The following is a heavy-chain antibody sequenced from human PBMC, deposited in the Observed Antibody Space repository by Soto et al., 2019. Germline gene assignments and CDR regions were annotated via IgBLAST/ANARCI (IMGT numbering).Heavy chain of an antibody. J-gene: IGHJ6*02. CDR3: ARESSSPNYYYSGMDV. V-gene: IGHV1-69*01. CDR1: GGTFSSYA. CDR2: IIPLLNTP. D-gene: IGHD6-6*01. Sequence: QVQLVQSGAEVKKPGSSVKVSCRASGGTFSSYAVSWVRQAPGQGLEWMGVIIPLLNTPKYVQKFQGRVTITADASPTTAYMELSSLRSEDTAVYYCARESSSPNYYYSGMDVWGQGTTVTVSS.